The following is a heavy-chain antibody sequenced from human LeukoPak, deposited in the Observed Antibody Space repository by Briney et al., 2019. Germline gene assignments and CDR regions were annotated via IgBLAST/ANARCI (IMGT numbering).Heavy chain of an antibody. CDR2: INWNGGST. CDR3: ARKFGYSSSAYNPHYYDY. D-gene: IGHD6-19*01. J-gene: IGHJ4*02. Sequence: RSGGSLRLSCAASGFTFSSYWMSWVRQAPGKGLEWVSGINWNGGSTGYADFVRGRFTISRDDTKNSLYLQMNSLGAEDTALYFCARKFGYSSSAYNPHYYDYWGQGTLVTVSS. V-gene: IGHV3-20*04. CDR1: GFTFSSYW.